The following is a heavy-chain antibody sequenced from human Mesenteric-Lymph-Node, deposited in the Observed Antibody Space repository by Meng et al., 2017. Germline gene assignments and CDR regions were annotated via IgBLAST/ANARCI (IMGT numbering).Heavy chain of an antibody. CDR2: IYHSGST. CDR3: ARRRGGSGRDC. D-gene: IGHD3-10*01. Sequence: QVRLQRGGAGSLNPSVTFPFTVSVYGGSFSGYYWIWIRQPPGKGLEWIGAIYHSGSTSYNPSLQSRVTMFVDTSKNQFSLMLTSVTAPDTAVYDCARRRGGSGRDCCGQRTLVTVSS. CDR1: GGSFSGYY. J-gene: IGHJ4*02. V-gene: IGHV4-34*01.